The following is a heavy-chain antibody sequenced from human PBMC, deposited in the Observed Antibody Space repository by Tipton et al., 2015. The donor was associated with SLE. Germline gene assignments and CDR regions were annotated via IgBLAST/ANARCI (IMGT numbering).Heavy chain of an antibody. J-gene: IGHJ3*02. V-gene: IGHV4-30-4*08. CDR2: IYYSGST. CDR3: ARARGRYSYGYDAFDI. CDR1: GGSISSGGYY. D-gene: IGHD5-18*01. Sequence: TLSLTCTVSGGSISSGGYYWSWIRQLPGKGLEWIGYIYYSGSTYYNPSLKSRVTISVDTSKNQFSLKLSSVTAADTAVYYCARARGRYSYGYDAFDIWGQGTRDTVSS.